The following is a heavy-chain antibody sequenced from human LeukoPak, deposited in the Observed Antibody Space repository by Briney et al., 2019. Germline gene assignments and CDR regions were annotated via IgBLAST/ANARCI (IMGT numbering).Heavy chain of an antibody. CDR2: IIPIFGTA. D-gene: IGHD2-2*02. CDR1: GGTFSSYA. Sequence: SVKVSCKASGGTFSSYAISWVRQAPGQGLEWMGGIIPIFGTANYALKFQGRVTITADESTSTAYMELSSLRSEDTAVYYCAREHCSSTSCYKVFDYWGQGTLVTVSS. J-gene: IGHJ4*02. V-gene: IGHV1-69*01. CDR3: AREHCSSTSCYKVFDY.